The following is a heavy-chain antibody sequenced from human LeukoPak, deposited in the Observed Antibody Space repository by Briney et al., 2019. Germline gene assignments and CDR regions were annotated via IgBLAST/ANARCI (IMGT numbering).Heavy chain of an antibody. D-gene: IGHD3-22*01. V-gene: IGHV4-31*03. CDR1: GGSISSGGFY. CDR2: IYYSGST. J-gene: IGHJ4*02. Sequence: SQTLSLTCIVSGGSISSGGFYWSWIRQHPGKGLEWIGYIYYSGSTYYNPSLKSRVTISVDTSKNQFSLKLSSVTAADTAVYYCASSGYYFSIDYWGQGTLVTVSS. CDR3: ASSGYYFSIDY.